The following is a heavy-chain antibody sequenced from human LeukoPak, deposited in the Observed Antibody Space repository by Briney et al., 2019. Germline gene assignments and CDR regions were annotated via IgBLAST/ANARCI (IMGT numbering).Heavy chain of an antibody. V-gene: IGHV3-21*01. J-gene: IGHJ6*03. CDR2: ISSSSSYI. Sequence: GGSLRLSCAASGFTFSSYSMNWVRQAPGKGLEWVSSISSSSSYIYYADSVKGRFTISRDNAKNSLYLQMNSLRAEDTAVYYCAREVPRYDILTGYVSYYYYYMDVWGKGTTVTISS. D-gene: IGHD3-9*01. CDR3: AREVPRYDILTGYVSYYYYYMDV. CDR1: GFTFSSYS.